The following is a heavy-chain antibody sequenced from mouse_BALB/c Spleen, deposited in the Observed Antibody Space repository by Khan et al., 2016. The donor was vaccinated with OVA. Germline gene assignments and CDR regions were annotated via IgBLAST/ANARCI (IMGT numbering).Heavy chain of an antibody. Sequence: VKLVESGAELVKPGASVKLSCKASGYTFTEYIIHWLKQRSGQGLEWIGWFYPGGTTIKYNEKFKDKATLTADKSSSTVYMELSRLTSEDSAVYFCARHEDYGNWLDYWGQGTTLTVSS. CDR3: ARHEDYGNWLDY. CDR2: FYPGGTTI. CDR1: GYTFTEYI. D-gene: IGHD2-1*01. V-gene: IGHV1-62-2*01. J-gene: IGHJ2*01.